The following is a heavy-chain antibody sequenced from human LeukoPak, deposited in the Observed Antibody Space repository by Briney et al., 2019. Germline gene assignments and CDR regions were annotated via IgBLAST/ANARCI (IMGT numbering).Heavy chain of an antibody. D-gene: IGHD6-19*01. CDR2: IYYSGST. V-gene: IGHV4-59*08. J-gene: IGHJ5*02. Sequence: SETLSLTCTVSGGSISSYYWSWIRQPPGKGLEWIGYIYYSGSTNYNPSLKSRVTISVDTSKNQFSLKLSSVTAADTAVYYCARLYSSGGFDPWGQGTLVTVSS. CDR3: ARLYSSGGFDP. CDR1: GGSISSYY.